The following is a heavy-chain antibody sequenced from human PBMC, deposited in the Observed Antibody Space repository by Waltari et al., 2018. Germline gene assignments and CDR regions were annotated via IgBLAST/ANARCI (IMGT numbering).Heavy chain of an antibody. CDR3: AKALDRRWLQPEI. J-gene: IGHJ4*02. CDR1: GSTVPSSG. Sequence: EVQLLESGGGLVQPGGSLRRDGAASGSTVPSSGVAWVRQGPGKGLEWVSALGPIGAGSYYADSVQGRFSMYRDTSKNTVSLEMNFLTAADTAIYFCAKALDRRWLQPEIWGQGTLVTVSS. CDR2: LGPIGAGS. D-gene: IGHD6-19*01. V-gene: IGHV3-23*01.